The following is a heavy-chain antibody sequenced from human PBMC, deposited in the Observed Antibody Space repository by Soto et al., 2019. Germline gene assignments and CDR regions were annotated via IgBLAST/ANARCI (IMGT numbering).Heavy chain of an antibody. CDR2: IAVPDNT. CDR3: AKGARVRSPAGDYFDH. Sequence: EEDLLESGGGLVQPGGSLRLSCAASEFIFTNYDINWVRQAPGKGLEWVSAIAVPDNTYYADSVRGRFTISRDDSTNSVYLQMNRLGVDDTAVYYCAKGARVRSPAGDYFDHWAQGTLVTVSS. CDR1: EFIFTNYD. D-gene: IGHD2-21*01. J-gene: IGHJ4*02. V-gene: IGHV3-23*01.